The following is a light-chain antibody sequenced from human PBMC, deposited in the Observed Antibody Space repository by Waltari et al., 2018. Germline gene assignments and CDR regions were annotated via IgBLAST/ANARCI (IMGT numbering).Light chain of an antibody. V-gene: IGKV1D-12*01. CDR3: QQANSFPLT. CDR2: AAS. Sequence: IQVAQAPSSVSSFGRDRGPNTCRASQGISSWLAWYQQKPGKAPKLLIYAASSLQSGVPSRFSGSGSGTDFTLTISSLQPEDFATYYCQQANSFPLTFGGGTKVEIK. CDR1: QGISSW. J-gene: IGKJ4*01.